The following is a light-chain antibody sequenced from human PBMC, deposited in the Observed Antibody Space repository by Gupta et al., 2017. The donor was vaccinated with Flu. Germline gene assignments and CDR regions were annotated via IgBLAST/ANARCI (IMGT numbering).Light chain of an antibody. CDR1: SSDVGGFNL. J-gene: IGLJ3*02. CDR3: CSYAGSMTLV. Sequence: QSILTQPASVSGSPGQSITMSCTGTSSDVGGFNLVSWYQHHPGKAPKLMIYEVDKRPAGVSNRFSASKSGNTASLTISGLQSEDEADYYCCSYAGSMTLVFGGGTKVTVL. CDR2: EVD. V-gene: IGLV2-23*02.